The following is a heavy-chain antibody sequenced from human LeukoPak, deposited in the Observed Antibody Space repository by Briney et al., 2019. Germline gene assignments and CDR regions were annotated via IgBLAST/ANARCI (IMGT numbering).Heavy chain of an antibody. CDR3: ARLTYYDFWSGYNYAFDI. CDR2: INPSSGGT. J-gene: IGHJ3*02. Sequence: ASVKVSCKASGYTFTGYYMHWVRQAPGQGLEWMGWINPSSGGTNYAQKFQGRVTMTRDTSIRTAYMELSRLRSDDTAVYCCARLTYYDFWSGYNYAFDIWGQGTMVTVSS. D-gene: IGHD3-3*01. CDR1: GYTFTGYY. V-gene: IGHV1-2*02.